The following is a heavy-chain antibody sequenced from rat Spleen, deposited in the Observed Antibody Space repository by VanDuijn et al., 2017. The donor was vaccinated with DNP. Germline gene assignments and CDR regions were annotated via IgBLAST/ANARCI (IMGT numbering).Heavy chain of an antibody. D-gene: IGHD1-2*01. V-gene: IGHV5-17*01. CDR3: ATRAGSRGYFDY. J-gene: IGHJ2*01. CDR2: IIYDGSST. Sequence: EVQLVESGGGLVQPGRSLKLSCAASGFSFSDYAMAWVRQAPEKGLEWVATIIYDGSSTYYRDSVKGRFTISRDNAKSTLYLQMDSLRSEDTATYYCATRAGSRGYFDYWGQGVMVTVSS. CDR1: GFSFSDYA.